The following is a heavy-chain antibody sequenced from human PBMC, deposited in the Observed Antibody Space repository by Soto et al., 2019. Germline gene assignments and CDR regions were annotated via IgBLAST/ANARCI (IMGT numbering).Heavy chain of an antibody. CDR2: IKSKTDGGTT. Sequence: LSLTCAASGFTFSNAWMSWVRQAPGKGLEWVGRIKSKTDGGTTDYAAPVKGRFTISRDDSKNTLYLQMNSLKTEDTAVYYCTTDDVASPLGYCSGGSCYYMDVWGKGTTVTVSS. V-gene: IGHV3-15*01. D-gene: IGHD2-15*01. CDR1: GFTFSNAW. J-gene: IGHJ6*03. CDR3: TTDDVASPLGYCSGGSCYYMDV.